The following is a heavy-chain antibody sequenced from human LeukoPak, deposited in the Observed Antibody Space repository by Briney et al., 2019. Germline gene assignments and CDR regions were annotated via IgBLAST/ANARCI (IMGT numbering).Heavy chain of an antibody. D-gene: IGHD3-9*01. J-gene: IGHJ6*02. CDR2: IYYSGST. V-gene: IGHV4-59*01. CDR1: VGSISSYY. Sequence: PTETLSLTCTVSVGSISSYYWSWIRQPPGKGLEWIGYIYYSGSTNYNPSLKSRVTISVDTSKNQFSLKLSSVTAEDTAVYYCARGAELRYFDWHPGGMDVWGQGTTVTVPS. CDR3: ARGAELRYFDWHPGGMDV.